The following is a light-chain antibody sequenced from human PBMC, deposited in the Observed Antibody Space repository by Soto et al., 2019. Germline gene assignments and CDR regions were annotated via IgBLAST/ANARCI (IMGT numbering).Light chain of an antibody. J-gene: IGKJ4*01. CDR3: QQRSNWRLT. CDR2: DAS. Sequence: EIVLTQSPATLSLSPGERATLSCRASQSVSSYLAWYQQKPGQAPRLLIYDASNRAPGIPARFSGSGSGTDFTFTISSLEPEDFAVYYCQQRSNWRLTFGGGTKVEIK. V-gene: IGKV3-11*01. CDR1: QSVSSY.